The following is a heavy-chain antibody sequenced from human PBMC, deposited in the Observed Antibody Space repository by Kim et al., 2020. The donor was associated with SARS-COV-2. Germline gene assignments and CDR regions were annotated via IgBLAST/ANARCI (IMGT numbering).Heavy chain of an antibody. Sequence: GGSLRLSCTASGFTFGDYAMSWFRQAPGKGLEWVGFIRSKAYGGTTEYAASVKGRFTISRDDSKSIAYLQMNSLKTEDTAVYYCTSHYDYVWGSYRYQGYFDYWGQGTLVTVSS. V-gene: IGHV3-49*03. D-gene: IGHD3-16*02. CDR3: TSHYDYVWGSYRYQGYFDY. CDR2: IRSKAYGGTT. J-gene: IGHJ4*02. CDR1: GFTFGDYA.